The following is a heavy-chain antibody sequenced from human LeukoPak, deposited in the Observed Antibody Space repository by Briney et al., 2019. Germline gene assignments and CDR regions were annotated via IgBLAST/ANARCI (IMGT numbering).Heavy chain of an antibody. CDR3: ARDQEYQLLCD. CDR1: RFIFSNYA. Sequence: GGSLRLSCAASRFIFSNYAMHWVRQAPGKGLEWVSSISSSSSYIYYADSVKGRFTISRDNAKNSLYLQMNSLRAEDTAVYYCARDQEYQLLCDWGQGTLVTVSS. V-gene: IGHV3-21*01. J-gene: IGHJ4*02. D-gene: IGHD2-2*01. CDR2: ISSSSSYI.